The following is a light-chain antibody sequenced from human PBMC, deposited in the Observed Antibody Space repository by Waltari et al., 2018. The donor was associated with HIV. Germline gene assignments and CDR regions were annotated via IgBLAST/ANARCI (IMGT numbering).Light chain of an antibody. Sequence: YQLTQPPSASISPGQSATITWSADGLPEEFPSWYQQKPGQAPVVVIYKDTERPSGIPERFSGSTSGTTVTLTISGVQAEDEADYYCQSVDSSATYVVFGGGTKLTVL. J-gene: IGLJ2*01. V-gene: IGLV3-25*03. CDR3: QSVDSSATYVV. CDR1: GLPEEF. CDR2: KDT.